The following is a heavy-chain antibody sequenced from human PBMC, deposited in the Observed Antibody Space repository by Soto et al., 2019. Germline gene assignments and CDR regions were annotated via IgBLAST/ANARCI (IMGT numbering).Heavy chain of an antibody. D-gene: IGHD5-18*01. CDR3: ARDHHTAMVQDV. CDR2: IWYDGSNR. CDR1: GFTFSSYG. Sequence: GGSLRLSCAASGFTFSSYGMHWVRQAPGKGLEWVAVIWYDGSNRYYTDSVKGRFTISRDNSKSTLYLQMNSLRAEDTAVYYCARDHHTAMVQDVWGQGTTVTVSS. V-gene: IGHV3-33*01. J-gene: IGHJ6*02.